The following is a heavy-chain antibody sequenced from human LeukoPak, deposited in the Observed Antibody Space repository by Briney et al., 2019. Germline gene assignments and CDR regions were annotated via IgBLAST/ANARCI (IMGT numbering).Heavy chain of an antibody. Sequence: PGGSLRLSGAASGFSFSSYEMYWVRQAPGKGLEWVAVISYDGSNKYYADSVKGRFTISRDNSRNTLYLQMNSLRAEDTAMYYCAREVMSYSGSYGSDYWGQGTLVTVSS. CDR2: ISYDGSNK. V-gene: IGHV3-30-3*01. CDR1: GFSFSSYE. D-gene: IGHD1-26*01. J-gene: IGHJ4*02. CDR3: AREVMSYSGSYGSDY.